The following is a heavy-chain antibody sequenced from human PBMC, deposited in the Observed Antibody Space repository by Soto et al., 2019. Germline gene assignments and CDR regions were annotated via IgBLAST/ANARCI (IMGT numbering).Heavy chain of an antibody. V-gene: IGHV5-51*01. D-gene: IGHD1-7*01. CDR1: GYSFTSYW. J-gene: IGHJ6*03. CDR3: AGTTSLQWYYMDV. CDR2: IYPGDSDT. Sequence: GESLKISCKGSGYSFTSYWIGWVRQMPGKGLEWMGIIYPGDSDTRYSPSFQGQVTISADKSISTAYLQWSSLKASDTAMYYCAGTTSLQWYYMDVWDKGTTVTVSS.